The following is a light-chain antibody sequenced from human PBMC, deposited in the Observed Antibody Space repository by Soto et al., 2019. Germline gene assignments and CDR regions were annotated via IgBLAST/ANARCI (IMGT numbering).Light chain of an antibody. J-gene: IGKJ1*01. CDR1: QILVYSDGNTY. CDR2: KVS. CDR3: MQGTHWPRT. V-gene: IGKV2-30*01. Sequence: DVVMTQSPLSLPVTLGQPASISCRSSQILVYSDGNTYLHWFQQRPGQSPRRLIYKVSNRDSGVPDRFSGSGSGTDFTLKISRVEAEDVGVYYCMQGTHWPRTFGQGPKVEIK.